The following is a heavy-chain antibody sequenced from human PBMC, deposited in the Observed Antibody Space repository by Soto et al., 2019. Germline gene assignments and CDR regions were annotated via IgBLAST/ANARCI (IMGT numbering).Heavy chain of an antibody. CDR3: ARDKAGRRFGELLGGMDV. CDR2: IIPIFGTA. J-gene: IGHJ6*02. CDR1: GGTFSSNA. Sequence: SVKVSCKASGGTFSSNAISWVRQSAGQGLEWMGGIIPIFGTANYAQKFQGRVTITADESTSTAYMELSSLRSEDTAVYYCARDKAGRRFGELLGGMDVWGQGTTVTVSS. V-gene: IGHV1-69*13. D-gene: IGHD3-10*01.